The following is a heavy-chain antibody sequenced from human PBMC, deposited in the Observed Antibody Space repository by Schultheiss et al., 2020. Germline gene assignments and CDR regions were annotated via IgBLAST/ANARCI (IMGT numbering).Heavy chain of an antibody. D-gene: IGHD5-18*01. Sequence: SETLSLTCAISGDSISSNSAAWNYRSQWYNDYAVSVKSRITINPNTSKNQFSLHLNSVTPEDTAVYYCARGVDTAMDYYFDSWGQGTLVTVSS. J-gene: IGHJ4*02. CDR1: GDSISSNSAA. CDR3: ARGVDTAMDYYFDS. V-gene: IGHV6-1*01. CDR2: RSQWYN.